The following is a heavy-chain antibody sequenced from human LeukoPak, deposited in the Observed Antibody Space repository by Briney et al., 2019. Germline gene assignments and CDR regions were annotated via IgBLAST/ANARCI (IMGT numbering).Heavy chain of an antibody. V-gene: IGHV1-46*01. D-gene: IGHD1-26*01. CDR3: ARAKWELLNY. CDR1: GYTFTSYY. CDR2: INPSGGST. J-gene: IGHJ4*02. Sequence: ASVKVSCKASGYTFTSYYMHWVRQAPGQGLEWMGIINPSGGSTSYAQKFQGRVTMTRDTSISTAYMELSRLRSDDTAVYYCARAKWELLNYWGQGTLVTVSS.